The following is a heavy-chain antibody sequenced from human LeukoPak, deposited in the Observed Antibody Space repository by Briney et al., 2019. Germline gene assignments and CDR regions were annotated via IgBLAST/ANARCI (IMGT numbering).Heavy chain of an antibody. J-gene: IGHJ5*02. V-gene: IGHV4-59*12. CDR3: ARASGWGYSSSWYGNWFDP. Sequence: PSETLSLTCTVSGGSISSYYWSWIRQPPGKGLEWIGYIYYSGSTNYNPSLKSRVTISVDTSKNQFSLKLSSVTAADTAVYYCARASGWGYSSSWYGNWFDPWGQGTLVTVSS. D-gene: IGHD6-13*01. CDR1: GGSISSYY. CDR2: IYYSGST.